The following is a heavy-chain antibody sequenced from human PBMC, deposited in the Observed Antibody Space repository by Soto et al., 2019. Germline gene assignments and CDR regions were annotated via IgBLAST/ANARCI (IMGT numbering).Heavy chain of an antibody. Sequence: EVQLLESGGGLVQPGGSLRLSCAASGFTFSTYAMSWVRQAPGKGLEWVSALSGSGGSTYYADSVKGRFTISRDNSKNTLYLQMNSLRAEDTAVYYCAKDPLGGSWYVHGMGVWGQGTTVTVSS. V-gene: IGHV3-23*01. CDR3: AKDPLGGSWYVHGMGV. CDR2: LSGSGGST. CDR1: GFTFSTYA. D-gene: IGHD6-13*01. J-gene: IGHJ6*02.